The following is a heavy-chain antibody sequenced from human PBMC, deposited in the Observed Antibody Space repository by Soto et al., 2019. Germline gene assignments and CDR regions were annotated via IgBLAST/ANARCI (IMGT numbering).Heavy chain of an antibody. CDR1: GGSISSYY. CDR3: ARDYGDYLDY. Sequence: QVQLQESGPGLVKPSETLSLTCTVSGGSISSYYWNWIRQPPGKGLEWIGYIYYSGSTKYNPSLKSRVTISVDTSKNQFSLRLSSVTAADTAMYYCARDYGDYLDYWGQETLVTVSS. CDR2: IYYSGST. D-gene: IGHD4-17*01. V-gene: IGHV4-59*01. J-gene: IGHJ4*02.